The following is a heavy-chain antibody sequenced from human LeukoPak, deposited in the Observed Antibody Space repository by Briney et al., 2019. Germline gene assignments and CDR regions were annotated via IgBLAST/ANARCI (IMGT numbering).Heavy chain of an antibody. V-gene: IGHV3-20*04. CDR2: INWNGGST. CDR1: GFTFDDYG. CDR3: ARGRNDYVWGSYRY. D-gene: IGHD3-16*02. J-gene: IGHJ4*02. Sequence: GGSLRLSXAASGFTFDDYGMSWVRQAPGKGLEWVSGINWNGGSTGYADSVKGRLTISRDNAKNSLYLQMNSLRAEDTALYYCARGRNDYVWGSYRYWGPGTLVTVSS.